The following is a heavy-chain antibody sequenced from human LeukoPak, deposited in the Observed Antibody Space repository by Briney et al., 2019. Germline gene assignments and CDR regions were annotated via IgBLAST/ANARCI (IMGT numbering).Heavy chain of an antibody. CDR2: IYPGDSDT. D-gene: IGHD2-2*01. V-gene: IGHV5-51*01. Sequence: GESLKISCQASGYSFSNYWIAWVRQMPGKGLEWLGIIYPGDSDTRYSPSFQGQVTISADKSISTAYLQWSSLKASDTAVYYCARPVPNEYTRRPTPFGYWGQGTLVTVSS. J-gene: IGHJ4*02. CDR1: GYSFSNYW. CDR3: ARPVPNEYTRRPTPFGY.